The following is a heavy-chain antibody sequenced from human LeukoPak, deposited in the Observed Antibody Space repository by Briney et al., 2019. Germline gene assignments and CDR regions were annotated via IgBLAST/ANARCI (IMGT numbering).Heavy chain of an antibody. V-gene: IGHV1-46*01. Sequence: ASVKVSCKASGYTFTSYYMHWVRQAPGQGLEWMGIINPTGGSTIYAQKFQGRVTMTRDTSTSTVYMEMSSLRSEDTAVSYCARMDTAMVHAFDYWGQGTLVTVSS. CDR1: GYTFTSYY. CDR3: ARMDTAMVHAFDY. J-gene: IGHJ4*02. CDR2: INPTGGST. D-gene: IGHD5-18*01.